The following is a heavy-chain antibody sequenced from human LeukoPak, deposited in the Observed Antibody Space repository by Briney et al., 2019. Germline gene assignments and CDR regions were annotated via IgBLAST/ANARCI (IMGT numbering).Heavy chain of an antibody. J-gene: IGHJ4*02. CDR1: GFTFSNFW. V-gene: IGHV3-30-3*01. D-gene: IGHD6-19*01. CDR3: ARAGLGSYYFDY. Sequence: PGGSLRLSCVVSGFTFSNFWMSWVRQAPGKGLEWVAVISYDGSNKYYADSVKGRFTISRDNSKNTLYLQMNSLRAEDTAVYYCARAGLGSYYFDYWGQGTLVTVSS. CDR2: ISYDGSNK.